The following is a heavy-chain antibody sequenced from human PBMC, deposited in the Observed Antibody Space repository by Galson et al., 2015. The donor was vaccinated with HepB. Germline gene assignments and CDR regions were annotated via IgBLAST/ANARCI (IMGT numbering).Heavy chain of an antibody. Sequence: SLRLSCAASGFTVSSNYMSWVRQAPGKGLEWVSVIYSGGSTYYADSVKGRFTISRHNSKNTLYLQMNSLRAEDTAVYYCASTYDFWTGNIDIWGQGTMVTVSS. J-gene: IGHJ3*02. CDR2: IYSGGST. CDR3: ASTYDFWTGNIDI. V-gene: IGHV3-53*01. D-gene: IGHD3-3*01. CDR1: GFTVSSNY.